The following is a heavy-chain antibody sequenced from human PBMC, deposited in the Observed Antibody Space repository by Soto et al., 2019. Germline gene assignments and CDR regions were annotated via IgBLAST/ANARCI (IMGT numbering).Heavy chain of an antibody. D-gene: IGHD6-6*01. Sequence: SVKVSCKASGGTFSSYAISWVRQAPGQGLEWMGGIIPIFGTANYAQKFQGRVTITADESTSTAYMELSSLRSEDTAVYYCARDRSIAARPNYYYGMDVWGQGTTVTVSS. CDR1: GGTFSSYA. CDR2: IIPIFGTA. CDR3: ARDRSIAARPNYYYGMDV. V-gene: IGHV1-69*13. J-gene: IGHJ6*02.